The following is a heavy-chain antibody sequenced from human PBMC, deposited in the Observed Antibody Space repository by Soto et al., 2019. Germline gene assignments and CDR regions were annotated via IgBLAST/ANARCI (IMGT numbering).Heavy chain of an antibody. J-gene: IGHJ4*02. CDR1: GFIFRNFG. D-gene: IGHD1-26*01. CDR2: ISGDGNDK. CDR3: VQGASTAHQPLAS. V-gene: IGHV3-30*03. Sequence: QVQLVESGGGVVQPGRSLRLSCAASGFIFRNFGMHWVRRAPGKGLEWVAVISGDGNDKYYPDSMKGRFTISRDNFNTTLYLQLNSLRPEDTAVYHCVQGASTAHQPLASWGQGVLVTVSS.